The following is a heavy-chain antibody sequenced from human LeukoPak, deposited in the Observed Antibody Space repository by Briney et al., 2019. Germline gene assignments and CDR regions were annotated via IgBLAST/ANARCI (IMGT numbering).Heavy chain of an antibody. Sequence: GESLKVSCKGSGYSFTSYWIGWVRQAPGQGLEWMGWISAYNGNTNYAQKLQGRVTMTTDTSTSTAYMELRSLRSDDTAVYYCARGGPPLYYYDSSGYYYAFDPWGQGTLVTVSS. CDR2: ISAYNGNT. CDR3: ARGGPPLYYYDSSGYYYAFDP. J-gene: IGHJ5*02. D-gene: IGHD3-22*01. CDR1: GYSFTSYW. V-gene: IGHV1-18*04.